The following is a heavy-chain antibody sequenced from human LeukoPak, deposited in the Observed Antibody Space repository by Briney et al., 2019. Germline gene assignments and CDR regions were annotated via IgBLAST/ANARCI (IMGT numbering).Heavy chain of an antibody. CDR3: AKGVAGSGYFDY. CDR2: ISGSGGST. V-gene: IGHV3-23*01. D-gene: IGHD2-15*01. Sequence: GGSLRLSCAASGFTFSSYALSWVRQAPGKGLAWVSAISGSGGSTYYADSVKGRFTISRDNSKNTLYLQMNSLRAEDTAVYYCAKGVAGSGYFDYWGQGTLVTVSS. J-gene: IGHJ4*02. CDR1: GFTFSSYA.